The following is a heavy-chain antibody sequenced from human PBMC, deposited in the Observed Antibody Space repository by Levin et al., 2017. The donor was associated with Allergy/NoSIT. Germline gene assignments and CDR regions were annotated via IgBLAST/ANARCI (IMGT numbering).Heavy chain of an antibody. CDR3: TRPTSDFYYYYGLDV. CDR2: IRSKANSYAT. V-gene: IGHV3-73*01. Sequence: GESLKISCAASGFTFSGSAMHWVRQASGKGLEWVGRIRSKANSYATAYAASVKGRFTISRDDSKNTAYLQMNSLKTEDTAVYYCTRPTSDFYYYYGLDVWGQGTTVTVSS. CDR1: GFTFSGSA. J-gene: IGHJ6*02.